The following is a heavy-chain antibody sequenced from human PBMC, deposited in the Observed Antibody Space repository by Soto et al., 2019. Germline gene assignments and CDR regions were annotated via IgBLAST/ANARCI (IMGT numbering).Heavy chain of an antibody. V-gene: IGHV1-69*13. Sequence: SVKVSCKASGDTDTNYVISWVRQAPGQGLEWMGGIFPKFGTTYSAQKLQDRLTITANESTSTVYMQLSSLRLDDTAVYYCEAEMTFGKLSVVWGQGTTVTVSS. CDR2: IFPKFGTT. J-gene: IGHJ6*02. CDR1: GDTDTNYV. D-gene: IGHD3-16*02. CDR3: EAEMTFGKLSVV.